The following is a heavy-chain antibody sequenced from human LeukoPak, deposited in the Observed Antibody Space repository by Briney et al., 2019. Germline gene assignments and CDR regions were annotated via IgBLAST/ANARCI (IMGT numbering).Heavy chain of an antibody. CDR1: GFTFNSHV. J-gene: IGHJ4*02. V-gene: IGHV3-23*01. CDR3: AKARSGYYSLFDC. CDR2: INDNGDGT. D-gene: IGHD3-22*01. Sequence: GGSLRLSCAASGFTFNSHVMSWVRQAPGKGLEWVSSINDNGDGTYYADSVKGRFTISRDNSKNILYLQMNSLSPEDTAVYHCAKARSGYYSLFDCWGQGALVTVSS.